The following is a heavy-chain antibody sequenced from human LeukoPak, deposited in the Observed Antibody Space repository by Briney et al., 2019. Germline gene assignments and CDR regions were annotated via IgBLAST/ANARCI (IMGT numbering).Heavy chain of an antibody. V-gene: IGHV1-46*01. CDR1: RYTFTCYY. Sequence: ASVKVSCKASRYTFTCYYMHWVRQAPGQGLEWMGIINPSGGSTSYAQKFQGRVTMTRDTSTSTVYMELSSLRSEDTAVYYCARDRGGCSSTSCYNYYYYYYGMDVWGQGPTVTVSS. CDR2: INPSGGST. J-gene: IGHJ6*02. CDR3: ARDRGGCSSTSCYNYYYYYYGMDV. D-gene: IGHD2-2*02.